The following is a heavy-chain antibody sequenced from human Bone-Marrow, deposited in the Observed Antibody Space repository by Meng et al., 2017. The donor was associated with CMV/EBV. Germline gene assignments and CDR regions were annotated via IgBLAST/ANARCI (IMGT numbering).Heavy chain of an antibody. D-gene: IGHD3-10*02. CDR3: ARAMFGGDYIDDY. CDR1: GFCFCSCG. V-gene: IGHV3-21*01. CDR2: ISRNSNYL. Sequence: CSAAGFCFCSCGINCVRQAPGMVLRWFSSISRNSNYLYPADSVSGRFTVSGNNANGSLYLLMNSLGVEDTAVYYCARAMFGGDYIDDYWGQGILVTVSS. J-gene: IGHJ4*02.